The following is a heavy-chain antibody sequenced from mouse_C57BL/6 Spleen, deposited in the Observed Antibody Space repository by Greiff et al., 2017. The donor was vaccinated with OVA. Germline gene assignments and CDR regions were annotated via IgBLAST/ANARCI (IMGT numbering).Heavy chain of an antibody. J-gene: IGHJ2*01. CDR2: ISSGGSYT. V-gene: IGHV5-4*01. D-gene: IGHD4-1*01. Sequence: EVKLVESGGGLVKPGGSLKLSCEASGFTFSSYAMSWVRQTPEKRLAWVATISSGGSYTYYPDNVKGRFTISRDNAKNNLYLQMSHLKSEDTAMYYCAREKLTGTLFDYWGQGTTLTVSS. CDR1: GFTFSSYA. CDR3: AREKLTGTLFDY.